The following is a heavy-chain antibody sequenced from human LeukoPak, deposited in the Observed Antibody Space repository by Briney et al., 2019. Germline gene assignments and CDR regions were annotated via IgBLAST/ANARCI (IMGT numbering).Heavy chain of an antibody. CDR2: ISSSSSYI. D-gene: IGHD3-22*01. CDR3: ARVVYDSSGYQGVFDY. J-gene: IGHJ4*02. V-gene: IGHV3-21*01. Sequence: GGSLRLSCAASGFTFSSYSVNWVRQAPGKGLEWVSYISSSSSYIYYADSVKGRFTISRDNAKNSLYLQMNSLRAEDTAVYYCARVVYDSSGYQGVFDYWGQGTLVTVSS. CDR1: GFTFSSYS.